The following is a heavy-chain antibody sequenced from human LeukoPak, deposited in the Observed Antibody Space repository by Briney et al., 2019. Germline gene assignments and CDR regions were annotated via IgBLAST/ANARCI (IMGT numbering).Heavy chain of an antibody. V-gene: IGHV4-31*03. CDR2: IYYSGST. CDR1: GGSISSGGYY. Sequence: PSETLSLTCTVSGGSISSGGYYWSWIRQHPGKGLEWIGYIYYSGSTYYNPSLKSRVTISVDTSKNQFSLKLSSVTPEDTAVYFCARQTYRAFDSWGQGTLVTVSS. CDR3: ARQTYRAFDS. J-gene: IGHJ5*01. D-gene: IGHD2-21*01.